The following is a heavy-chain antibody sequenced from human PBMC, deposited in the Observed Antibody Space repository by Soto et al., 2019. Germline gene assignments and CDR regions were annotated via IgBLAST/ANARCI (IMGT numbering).Heavy chain of an antibody. J-gene: IGHJ3*02. CDR3: ARDRYSGYDSDAFDI. Sequence: SVKVSCKASGGTFSSYAISWVRQAPGQGLEWMGGIIPIFGTANYAQKFQGRVTITADESTSTAYMELSSLRSEDTAVYYCARDRYSGYDSDAFDIWGQGTMVTVSS. D-gene: IGHD5-12*01. V-gene: IGHV1-69*13. CDR2: IIPIFGTA. CDR1: GGTFSSYA.